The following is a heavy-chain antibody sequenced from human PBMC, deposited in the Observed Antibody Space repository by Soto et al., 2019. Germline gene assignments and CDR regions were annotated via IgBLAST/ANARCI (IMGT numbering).Heavy chain of an antibody. CDR1: GGFVSSSSYS. CDR2: IYSSENT. V-gene: IGHV4-39*01. D-gene: IGHD2-2*03. CDR3: ARLNGYCISTNCHGYYGMDV. J-gene: IGHJ6*02. Sequence: PSEILSLTCSVSGGFVSSSSYSWGWIRQSPGKGLEWIGTIYSSENTYYNPSLLSRVTISVDTSKNEFSLRLSSVTAADTAVYYCARLNGYCISTNCHGYYGMDVWGQGTTVTSP.